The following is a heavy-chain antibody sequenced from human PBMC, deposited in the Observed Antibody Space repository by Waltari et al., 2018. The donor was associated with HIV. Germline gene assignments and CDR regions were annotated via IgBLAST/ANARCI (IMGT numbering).Heavy chain of an antibody. CDR1: GGPLSTYA. Sequence: QVQLAPSGAAVKKPGSYVKLSCKASGGPLSTYAISWVRQATGQGRGWMGGILPIFGTADYAQKFQDRVTITADESTSTAYMELSSLNSGDTAVYYCASRLYTAMTPKYFFDSWGQGTLVTVS. CDR3: ASRLYTAMTPKYFFDS. J-gene: IGHJ4*02. D-gene: IGHD2-2*01. V-gene: IGHV1-69*12. CDR2: ILPIFGTA.